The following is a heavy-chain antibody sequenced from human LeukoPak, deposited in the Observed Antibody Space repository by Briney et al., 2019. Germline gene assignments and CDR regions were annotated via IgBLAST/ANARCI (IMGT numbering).Heavy chain of an antibody. CDR1: GFTFDDYG. V-gene: IGHV3-7*03. D-gene: IGHD3-16*01. CDR3: ARGGGLDV. Sequence: GGSLRLSCAASGFTFDDYGMSWVRQAPGKGLEWVASINHNGNVNYYVDSVKGRFTISRDNAKNSLYLQMSNLRAEDTAVYFCARGGGLDVWGQGATVTVSS. CDR2: INHNGNVN. J-gene: IGHJ6*02.